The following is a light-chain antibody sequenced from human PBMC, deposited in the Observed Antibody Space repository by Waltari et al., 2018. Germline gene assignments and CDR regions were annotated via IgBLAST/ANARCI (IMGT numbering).Light chain of an antibody. J-gene: IGKJ1*01. V-gene: IGKV1-5*03. CDR1: QSISRF. CDR2: RAS. Sequence: DVQMTQSPSTLSDSVGERVTITCRASQSISRFLVWYQQSPGTAPKLLIYRASTLQSGVPSRFSGSGSGTEFTLTISSLQPDDFATYYCQHYTSDSKTFGQGTKVEI. CDR3: QHYTSDSKT.